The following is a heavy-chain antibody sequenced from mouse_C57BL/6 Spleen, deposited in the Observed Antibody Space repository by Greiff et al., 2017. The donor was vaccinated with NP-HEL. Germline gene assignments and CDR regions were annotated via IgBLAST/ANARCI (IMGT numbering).Heavy chain of an antibody. D-gene: IGHD4-1*01. CDR1: GFTFTDYY. V-gene: IGHV7-3*01. CDR2: IRNKANGYTT. Sequence: DVHLVESGGGLVQPGGSLSLSCAASGFTFTDYYMSWVRQPPGKALEWLGFIRNKANGYTTEYSASVKGRFTISRDNSQSILYLQMNALRAEDSATYYCARYLGRDYYAMDYWGQGTSVTVSS. CDR3: ARYLGRDYYAMDY. J-gene: IGHJ4*01.